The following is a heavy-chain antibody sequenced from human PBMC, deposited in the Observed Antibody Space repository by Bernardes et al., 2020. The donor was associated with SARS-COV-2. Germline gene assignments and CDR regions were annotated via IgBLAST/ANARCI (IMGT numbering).Heavy chain of an antibody. Sequence: GGSLSLSCAASGFTFNHFGMHWVRPAPGRGLEWVAVISYEGSKKYYADSLEGRFTISKDNSKNTVYLQINNLRSEDTAIYYCAKVQAIFWIRPYNSGMDVWGQGTTVTVSS. CDR2: ISYEGSKK. D-gene: IGHD5-18*01. CDR3: AKVQAIFWIRPYNSGMDV. V-gene: IGHV3-30*18. CDR1: GFTFNHFG. J-gene: IGHJ6*02.